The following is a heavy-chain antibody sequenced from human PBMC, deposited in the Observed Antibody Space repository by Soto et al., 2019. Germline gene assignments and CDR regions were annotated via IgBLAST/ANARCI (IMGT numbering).Heavy chain of an antibody. D-gene: IGHD3-10*01. V-gene: IGHV1-18*01. CDR1: GYSFTSHG. CDR3: ARMVRGSNIDYYHYIDV. J-gene: IGHJ6*03. Sequence: QVQLVQSGAEVKKPGASVKVSCKASGYSFTSHGISWVRQAPGQGLEWMGWISANSGDTNYAQKRQGRVTVTTDTSTSTAYLELRSLRSEDTAVYSCARMVRGSNIDYYHYIDVWGKGTMVTVSS. CDR2: ISANSGDT.